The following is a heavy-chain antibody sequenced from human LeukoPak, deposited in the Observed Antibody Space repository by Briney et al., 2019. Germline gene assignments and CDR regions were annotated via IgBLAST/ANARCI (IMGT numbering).Heavy chain of an antibody. D-gene: IGHD5-18*01. CDR2: ISSGGNT. CDR3: AKGGYSYGYFDY. CDR1: GFTFSNYA. J-gene: IGHJ4*02. V-gene: IGHV3-23*01. Sequence: GGSLRLSCAASGFTFSNYAMSWGRQAPGKGLEWVSVISSGGNTYFADSVKGRFTISRDNSENTLYLQMNSLRAEDSAVYYCAKGGYSYGYFDYWGQGILVTISS.